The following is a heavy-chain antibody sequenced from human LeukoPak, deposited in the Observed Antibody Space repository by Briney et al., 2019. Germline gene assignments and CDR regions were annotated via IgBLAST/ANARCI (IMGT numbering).Heavy chain of an antibody. CDR3: ARGRGYSVITAAFDI. D-gene: IGHD5-12*01. V-gene: IGHV4-34*01. CDR2: INHSGST. Sequence: GSLRLSCAASGFTFSSYAMSWVRQPPEKGLEWIGEINHSGSTNYNPSLKSRVTISVDTSKNQFSLKLSSVTAAGTAVYYCARGRGYSVITAAFDIWGQGTMVTVSS. CDR1: GFTFSSYA. J-gene: IGHJ3*02.